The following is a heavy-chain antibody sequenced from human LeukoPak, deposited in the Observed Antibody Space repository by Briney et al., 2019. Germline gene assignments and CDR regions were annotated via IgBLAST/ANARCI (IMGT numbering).Heavy chain of an antibody. J-gene: IGHJ6*03. CDR1: GYTFTGYY. CDR2: INPDSGGT. Sequence: ASVKVSCKASGYTFTGYYIHWVRQAPGQGLEWMGWINPDSGGTKFVQKFQGSVTMTRDTSISTAYMELSRLRSDDTAVFYCARAGGSYSNYMDVWGEGTTVTVSS. CDR3: ARAGGSYSNYMDV. V-gene: IGHV1-2*02. D-gene: IGHD1-26*01.